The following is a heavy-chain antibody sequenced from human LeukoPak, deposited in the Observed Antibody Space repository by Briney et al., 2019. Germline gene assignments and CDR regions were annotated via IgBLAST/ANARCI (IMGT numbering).Heavy chain of an antibody. D-gene: IGHD3-10*01. CDR2: ISGSGGST. CDR3: ANVLWFGELLYQHAFDI. Sequence: GGSLRLSCAASGFTFSSYSMNWVRQAPGKGLEWVSAISGSGGSTYYADSVKGRFTISRDNSKNTLYLQMNSLRAEDTAVYYCANVLWFGELLYQHAFDIWGQGTMVTVSS. J-gene: IGHJ3*02. V-gene: IGHV3-23*01. CDR1: GFTFSSYS.